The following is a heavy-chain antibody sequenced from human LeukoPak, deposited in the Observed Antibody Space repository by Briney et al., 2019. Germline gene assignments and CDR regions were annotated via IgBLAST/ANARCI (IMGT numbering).Heavy chain of an antibody. CDR2: IRYDGSNK. Sequence: GGSLRLSCAASGFTFSSYGMHWVRQAPGKGLEWVAFIRYDGSNKYYADSVKGRFTISRDNSKNTLYLQMNSLRAEDTAVYYCARGLWFGPGDWFDPWGQGTLVTVSS. V-gene: IGHV3-30*02. J-gene: IGHJ5*02. CDR3: ARGLWFGPGDWFDP. D-gene: IGHD3-10*01. CDR1: GFTFSSYG.